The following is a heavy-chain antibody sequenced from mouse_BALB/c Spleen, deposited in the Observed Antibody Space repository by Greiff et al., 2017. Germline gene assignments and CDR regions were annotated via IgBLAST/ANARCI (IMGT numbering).Heavy chain of an antibody. J-gene: IGHJ2*01. CDR2: ISSGGSYT. CDR3: ARQEGVVATNFDY. V-gene: IGHV5-6*02. D-gene: IGHD1-1*01. Sequence: EVKLVESGGDLVKPGGSLKLSCAASGFTFSSYGMSWVRQTPDKRLEWVATISSGGSYTYYPDSVKGRFTISRDNAKNTLYLQMSSLKSEDTAMYFCARQEGVVATNFDYWGQGTTLTVSS. CDR1: GFTFSSYG.